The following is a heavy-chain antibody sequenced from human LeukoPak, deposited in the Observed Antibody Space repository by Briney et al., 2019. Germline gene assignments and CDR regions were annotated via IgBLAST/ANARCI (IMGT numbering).Heavy chain of an antibody. CDR2: MNPNSGNA. D-gene: IGHD1-26*01. CDR1: GYTFSSFD. V-gene: IGHV1-8*03. Sequence: ASVKVSCKASGYTFSSFDIHWVRQATGQGLECMGWMNPNSGNAGYTQKFQGRLTITRNTSITTTYMELSSLRSEDTAVYSCARGRFRRANWFDPWGQGTLVTVSS. J-gene: IGHJ5*02. CDR3: ARGRFRRANWFDP.